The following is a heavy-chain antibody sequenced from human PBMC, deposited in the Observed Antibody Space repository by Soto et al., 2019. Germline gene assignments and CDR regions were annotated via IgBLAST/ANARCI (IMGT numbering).Heavy chain of an antibody. V-gene: IGHV3-33*01. CDR2: IWYDGSNK. Sequence: GGSLRRSCAASGFTFSSYGMHSVRQAPCKGLEWVADIWYDGSNKYYADSVKGRFTISRDNSTNTLYLQMNSLRAEGTAVYYCATGLEAYCTDGVSYLNYYGMDGWGQGTTVTVSS. J-gene: IGHJ6*02. CDR1: GFTFSSYG. CDR3: ATGLEAYCTDGVSYLNYYGMDG. D-gene: IGHD2-8*01.